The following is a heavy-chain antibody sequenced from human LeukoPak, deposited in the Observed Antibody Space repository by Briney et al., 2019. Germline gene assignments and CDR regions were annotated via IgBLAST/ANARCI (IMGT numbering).Heavy chain of an antibody. V-gene: IGHV3-23*01. J-gene: IGHJ3*02. CDR3: ALYGGHDAFDI. D-gene: IGHD4-23*01. Sequence: GGSLRLSCAASGFTFGSYWMTWVRQAPGKGLEWVSAISGSGGSTYYADSVKGRFTISRDNSKNTLYLQMNSLRAEDTAVYYCALYGGHDAFDIWGQGTIVTVSS. CDR2: ISGSGGST. CDR1: GFTFGSYW.